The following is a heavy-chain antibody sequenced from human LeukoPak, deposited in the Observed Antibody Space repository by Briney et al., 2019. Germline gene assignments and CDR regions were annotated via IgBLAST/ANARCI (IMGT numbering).Heavy chain of an antibody. CDR2: LNPDSGKT. J-gene: IGHJ5*02. CDR1: GYTFTTYY. Sequence: ASVKVSCKASGYTFTTYYMHWVRQASGQGLEWMGWLNPDSGKTGYAQKFQGRVTMTRNTSISTAYMELSSLRSEDTAVYFCARTLGPYYYDTSGYPWGQGTLVIVSS. D-gene: IGHD3-22*01. V-gene: IGHV1-8*02. CDR3: ARTLGPYYYDTSGYP.